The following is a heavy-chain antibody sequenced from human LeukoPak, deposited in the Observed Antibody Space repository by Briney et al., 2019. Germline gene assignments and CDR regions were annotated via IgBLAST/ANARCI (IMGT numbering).Heavy chain of an antibody. D-gene: IGHD7-27*01. Sequence: GGSLRLSCAASGFSVTSNYMSWVRQAPGKGLEWVSVIYPVGNTDYADSVKGRFTISRDNSKNTLYLQMNSLRVEDTAMYYCAKDDGLTGIDYWGQGTLVTVSS. CDR1: GFSVTSNY. V-gene: IGHV3-53*01. J-gene: IGHJ4*02. CDR3: AKDDGLTGIDY. CDR2: IYPVGNT.